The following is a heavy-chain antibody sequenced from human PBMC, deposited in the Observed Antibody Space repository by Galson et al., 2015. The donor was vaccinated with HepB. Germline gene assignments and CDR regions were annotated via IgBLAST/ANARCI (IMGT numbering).Heavy chain of an antibody. V-gene: IGHV3-21*01. CDR3: ARDLGTSRRAYDI. CDR1: GFTLSTYN. CDR2: IDIGNTFI. D-gene: IGHD1-1*01. J-gene: IGHJ3*02. Sequence: SLRLSCAASGFTLSTYNMNWARQAPGKGLEWVSFIDIGNTFIKYTESVKGRFTISRDDAKNSLYLQMSSLRAEDTALYYCARDLGTSRRAYDIWGQGTLVTVSS.